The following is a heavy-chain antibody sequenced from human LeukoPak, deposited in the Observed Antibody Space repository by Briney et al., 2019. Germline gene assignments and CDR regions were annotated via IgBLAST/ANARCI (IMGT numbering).Heavy chain of an antibody. Sequence: GGSLRLSCAASGFTFSSYWMSWVRQAPGKGLEWVANIKQDGSEKYYVDSVKGRFTISRDNAKNSLYLQMNSLRAEDTAVYYCARVGAAAAGMGINWFDPWGQGTLVTVSS. V-gene: IGHV3-7*01. CDR1: GFTFSSYW. CDR3: ARVGAAAAGMGINWFDP. CDR2: IKQDGSEK. D-gene: IGHD6-13*01. J-gene: IGHJ5*02.